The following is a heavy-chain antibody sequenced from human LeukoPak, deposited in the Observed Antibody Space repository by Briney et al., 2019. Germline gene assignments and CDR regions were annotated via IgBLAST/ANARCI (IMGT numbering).Heavy chain of an antibody. CDR2: IYHSGST. CDR3: ARKTGGDMNPWFDP. D-gene: IGHD3-16*01. Sequence: PSETLSLTCTVSGGSISGGSYYWHWLRQPPGKGREWFGYIYHSGSTYYNPSLRSRVTISVDRSKNQFSLKLDSVTAADTAVYYCARKTGGDMNPWFDPWGQGTLVTVSS. V-gene: IGHV4-30-2*01. CDR1: GGSISGGSYY. J-gene: IGHJ5*02.